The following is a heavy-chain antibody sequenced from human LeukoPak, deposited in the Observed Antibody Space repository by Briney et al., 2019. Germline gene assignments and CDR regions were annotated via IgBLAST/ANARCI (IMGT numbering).Heavy chain of an antibody. CDR1: GGSFSGYY. J-gene: IGHJ4*02. D-gene: IGHD3-22*01. V-gene: IGHV4-34*01. Sequence: SETLSLTCAVYGGSFSGYYWSWIRQPPGKGLEWIGEINHSGSTNYNPSLKSRVTISVDTSKNQFSLKLSSVTAADTAVYYCARGRYYDSSGYYSNFDYWGQGTLVTVSS. CDR3: ARGRYYDSSGYYSNFDY. CDR2: INHSGST.